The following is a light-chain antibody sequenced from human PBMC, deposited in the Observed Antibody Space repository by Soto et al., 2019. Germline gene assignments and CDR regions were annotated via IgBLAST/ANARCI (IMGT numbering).Light chain of an antibody. CDR2: DVV. CDR3: SSYTLTNTVL. Sequence: QPVLTQPASVSGAPGQSITISCVGTSSDIGRFNYVSWYQQHPGRAPKLLIYDVVNRPSGVSNRFSGSKSGNTASLTISWLQAEDEADYYCSSYTLTNTVLFGGGTKLTVL. V-gene: IGLV2-14*01. CDR1: SSDIGRFNY. J-gene: IGLJ2*01.